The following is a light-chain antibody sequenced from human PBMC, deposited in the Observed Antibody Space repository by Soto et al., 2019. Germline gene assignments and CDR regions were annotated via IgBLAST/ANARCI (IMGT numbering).Light chain of an antibody. V-gene: IGLV2-14*01. Sequence: QSALTQPASVSGSPGQSITISCTGTSSDVGGYNYVSWYQQHPGKAPKLMIYDVSNRPSGVSDRFSGSKSGNTASLTISGRQAADEADYYCSSYTGSSSQFVFGAGTKLTVL. CDR2: DVS. CDR1: SSDVGGYNY. J-gene: IGLJ2*01. CDR3: SSYTGSSSQFV.